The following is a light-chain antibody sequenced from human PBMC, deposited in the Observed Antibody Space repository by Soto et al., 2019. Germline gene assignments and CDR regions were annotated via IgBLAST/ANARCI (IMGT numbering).Light chain of an antibody. CDR3: QSFDSSLSVV. CDR2: SNN. CDR1: SSNIGAGYD. Sequence: QSVLTQPPSVSGAPGQRVTISCTGSSSNIGAGYDVHWYQQLPGTAPKLLIYSNNNRPSGVPDRFSASKSGTSASLAITGLQAEDEADYYCQSFDSSLSVVFGGGTKVTVL. J-gene: IGLJ2*01. V-gene: IGLV1-40*01.